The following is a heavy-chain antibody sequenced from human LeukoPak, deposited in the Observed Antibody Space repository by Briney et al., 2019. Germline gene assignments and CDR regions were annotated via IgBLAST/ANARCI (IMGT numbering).Heavy chain of an antibody. J-gene: IGHJ6*03. V-gene: IGHV4-34*01. CDR2: INHSGST. CDR3: ARGSDRFWSGFPRGYYYMDV. Sequence: PSETLSLTCAVYGGSFSGYYWSWIRQPPGKGMGWIGEINHSGSTNYNPSLKRRVTISVETSKNKFSLKLSSVTAADTAVYYCARGSDRFWSGFPRGYYYMDVWGKGTTVTVSS. D-gene: IGHD3-3*01. CDR1: GGSFSGYY.